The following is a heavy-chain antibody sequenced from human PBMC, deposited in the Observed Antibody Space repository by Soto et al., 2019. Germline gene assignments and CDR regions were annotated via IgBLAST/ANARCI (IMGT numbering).Heavy chain of an antibody. CDR1: GYTFTSYD. CDR2: MNPNSGNT. V-gene: IGHV1-8*01. Sequence: EASVKVSCKASGYTFTSYDINWVRQATGQGLEWMGWMNPNSGNTGYAQKFQGRVTMTRNTSISTAYMELSSLRSEDTAVYYCARSSGITIFGVVTRTPSFDYWGQGTLVTVSS. J-gene: IGHJ4*02. D-gene: IGHD3-3*01. CDR3: ARSSGITIFGVVTRTPSFDY.